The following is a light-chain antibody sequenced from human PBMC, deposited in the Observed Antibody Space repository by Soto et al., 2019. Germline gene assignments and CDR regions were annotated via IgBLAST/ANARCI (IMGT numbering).Light chain of an antibody. Sequence: QSVLTQPASVSGSPGQSITISCTGTSGDIGSYNYVSWFQHHPGKAPKLILFAVSDRPSGVSNRFSGSRSGNTASLTISGLQPEDEAIYYCSSYTRSTTHVFGTGTKVTVL. CDR2: AVS. CDR3: SSYTRSTTHV. CDR1: SGDIGSYNY. V-gene: IGLV2-14*01. J-gene: IGLJ1*01.